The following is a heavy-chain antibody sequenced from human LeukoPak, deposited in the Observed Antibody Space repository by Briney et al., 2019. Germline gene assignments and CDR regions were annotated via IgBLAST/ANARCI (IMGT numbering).Heavy chain of an antibody. CDR1: GFTFGDYA. CDR2: IRSKAYGGTT. V-gene: IGHV3-49*04. CDR3: TRDAALYCSSTSCYKPQAFDI. J-gene: IGHJ3*02. Sequence: GGSLRLSCTASGFTFGDYAMSWVRQAPGKGLEWVGFIRSKAYGGTTEYAASVKGRFTISRDDSKSIAYLQMNSLKTEDTAVYYCTRDAALYCSSTSCYKPQAFDIWGQGTMVTVSS. D-gene: IGHD2-2*02.